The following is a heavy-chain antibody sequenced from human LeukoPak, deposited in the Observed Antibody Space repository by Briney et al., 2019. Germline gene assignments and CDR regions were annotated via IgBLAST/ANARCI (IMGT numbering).Heavy chain of an antibody. V-gene: IGHV3-74*01. CDR1: GFTFSSYW. CDR2: INTDGSST. J-gene: IGHJ4*02. Sequence: GGSLRLSCAASGFTFSSYWMHWVRQARGKGLVWVSRINTDGSSTSYADSVKGRFTISRDNAKNTLYLQMNSLRAEDTAVYYCARDLRYYDILTGYMFDYWGQGTLVTVSS. D-gene: IGHD3-9*01. CDR3: ARDLRYYDILTGYMFDY.